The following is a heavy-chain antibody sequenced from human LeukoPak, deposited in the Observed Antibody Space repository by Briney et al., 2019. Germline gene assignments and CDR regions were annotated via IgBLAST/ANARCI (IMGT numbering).Heavy chain of an antibody. V-gene: IGHV4-34*01. CDR3: ARRIVVVPAARSCWFDP. Sequence: SETLSLTCAVYGGSFSGYYWSWIRRPPGKGLEWIGEINHSGSTNYNPSLKSRVTISVDTSKNQFSLKLSSVTAADTAVYYCARRIVVVPAARSCWFDPWGQGTLVTVSS. CDR2: INHSGST. CDR1: GGSFSGYY. J-gene: IGHJ5*02. D-gene: IGHD2-2*01.